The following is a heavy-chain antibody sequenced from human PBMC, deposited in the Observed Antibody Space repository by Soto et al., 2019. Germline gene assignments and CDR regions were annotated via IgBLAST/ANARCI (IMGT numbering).Heavy chain of an antibody. CDR3: ARIVGRPGDYGSYYYYGMDV. Sequence: SGPTLVNPTQTLTLTCTFSGFSLSTSGMCVTWIRQPPGKALEWLAVIDWDNDKYYTTSLKTRLTISKDTSKNQVVLILTNTDPVDTGTYYCARIVGRPGDYGSYYYYGMDVWGQGTTVTVSS. D-gene: IGHD3-10*01. J-gene: IGHJ6*02. CDR1: GFSLSTSGMC. CDR2: IDWDNDK. V-gene: IGHV2-70*01.